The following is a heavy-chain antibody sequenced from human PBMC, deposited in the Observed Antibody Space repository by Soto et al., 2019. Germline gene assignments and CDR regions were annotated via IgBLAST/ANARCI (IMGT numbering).Heavy chain of an antibody. D-gene: IGHD1-26*01. CDR1: GDTFISYA. CDR2: IIPVFGTT. CDR3: ARSSRSFYGGEGF. Sequence: ASVKVSCKASGDTFISYAISWVRQAPGQGLERMGGIIPVFGTTSFAQKFQGRVTITADKSTSTAYMELSSLGSEDTAVYYCARSSRSFYGGEGFWGQALLVTVSS. J-gene: IGHJ4*02. V-gene: IGHV1-69*06.